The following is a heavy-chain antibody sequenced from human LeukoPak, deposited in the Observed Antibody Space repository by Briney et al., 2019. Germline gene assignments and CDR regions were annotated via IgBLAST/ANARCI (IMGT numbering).Heavy chain of an antibody. Sequence: GGSLRLSCAASGFTFSSYSMNWVRQAPGKGLEWVSSISSSSSYIYYADSVKGRFTISRDNAKNSLYLQMNSLRAEDTAVYYCATGEIQLWQRREYYFDYWGQGTLVTVSS. V-gene: IGHV3-21*01. CDR2: ISSSSSYI. CDR3: ATGEIQLWQRREYYFDY. J-gene: IGHJ4*02. CDR1: GFTFSSYS. D-gene: IGHD5-18*01.